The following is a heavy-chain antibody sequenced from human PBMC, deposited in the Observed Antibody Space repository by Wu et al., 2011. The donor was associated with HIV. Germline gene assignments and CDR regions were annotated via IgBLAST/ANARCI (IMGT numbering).Heavy chain of an antibody. CDR2: ISAYNADT. J-gene: IGHJ4*02. Sequence: QVQLVQSGAEVQKPGASVTVSCKASGYTLISYGISWVRQAPGQGPEWMGWISAYNADTNYAQKFQGRVTMTADTSTSTVYMELSSLRSEDTAVYYCARWDRSSSWYKGYFDYWGQGTLVTVSS. CDR3: ARWDRSSSWYKGYFDY. D-gene: IGHD6-13*01. V-gene: IGHV1-18*01. CDR1: GYTLISYG.